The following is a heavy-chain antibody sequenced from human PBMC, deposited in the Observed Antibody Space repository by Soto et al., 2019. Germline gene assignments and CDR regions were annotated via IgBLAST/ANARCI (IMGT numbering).Heavy chain of an antibody. CDR1: GGSISSYY. CDR2: IYYSGST. J-gene: IGHJ4*02. D-gene: IGHD6-13*01. V-gene: IGHV4-59*01. Sequence: SETLSLTCTVSGGSISSYYWSWIRQPPGKGLEWIGYIYYSGSTNYNPSLKSRVTISVDTSKNQFSLKLSSVTAADTAVYSCARGEAYSSSWYFDYWGQGTLVTVSS. CDR3: ARGEAYSSSWYFDY.